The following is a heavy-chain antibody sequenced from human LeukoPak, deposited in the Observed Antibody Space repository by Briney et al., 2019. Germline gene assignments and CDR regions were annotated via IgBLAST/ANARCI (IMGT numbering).Heavy chain of an antibody. CDR1: GGSFSNYY. CDR2: SSHTGDIT. Sequence: SETLSLTCAVYGGSFSNYYWTWIRQTPGRGHEWFGESSHTGDITNYNPSLKSRATIFVDSSKKQFSLRVTSVTAADTGIYYCARVPDVTARPCDTWGPGISVTVSS. D-gene: IGHD1-1*01. CDR3: ARVPDVTARPCDT. V-gene: IGHV4-34*01. J-gene: IGHJ5*02.